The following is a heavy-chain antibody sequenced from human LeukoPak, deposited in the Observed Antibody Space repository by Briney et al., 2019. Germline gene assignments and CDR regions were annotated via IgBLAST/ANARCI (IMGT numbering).Heavy chain of an antibody. CDR3: AKDRGPIVEDDAFDI. Sequence: GGSLRLSCAASGFSFSGNAMAWVRQAPGKGLEWVSAISGSGGSTYYADSVKGRFTISRDNSKNTLYLQMNSLRAEDTAVYYCAKDRGPIVEDDAFDIWGQGTMVTVSS. CDR1: GFSFSGNA. V-gene: IGHV3-23*01. D-gene: IGHD3-22*01. CDR2: ISGSGGST. J-gene: IGHJ3*02.